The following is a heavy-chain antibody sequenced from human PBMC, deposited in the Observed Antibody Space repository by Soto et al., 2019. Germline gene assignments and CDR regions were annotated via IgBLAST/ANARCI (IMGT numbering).Heavy chain of an antibody. V-gene: IGHV3-33*01. CDR1: GFTFSSYG. CDR3: ARAGSSWAFDY. CDR2: IWYDGSNK. D-gene: IGHD6-13*01. Sequence: GGSLRLSCAASGFTFSSYGMHWVRQAPGKGLEWVAVIWYDGSNKYYADSVKGRFTISRDNSKNTLYLQMNSLRAEDTAVYYCARAGSSWAFDYWGQGTLVTVSS. J-gene: IGHJ4*02.